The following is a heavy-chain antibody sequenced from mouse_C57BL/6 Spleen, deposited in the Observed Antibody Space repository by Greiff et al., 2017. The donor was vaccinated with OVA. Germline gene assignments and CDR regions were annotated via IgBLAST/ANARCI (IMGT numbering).Heavy chain of an antibody. D-gene: IGHD2-14*01. CDR2: IHPNSGST. J-gene: IGHJ4*01. Sequence: QVQLQQPGAELVKPGASVKLSCKASGYTFTSYWMHWVKQRPGQGLEWIGMIHPNSGSTNYNEKFKSKATLTVDKSSSTAYMQLSSLTSEDSAVYYCARSEGTYAMDYWGQGTSVTVSS. CDR1: GYTFTSYW. CDR3: ARSEGTYAMDY. V-gene: IGHV1-64*01.